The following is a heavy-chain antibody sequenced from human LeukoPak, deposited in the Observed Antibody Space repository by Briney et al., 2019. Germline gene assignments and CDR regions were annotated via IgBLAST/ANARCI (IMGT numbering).Heavy chain of an antibody. Sequence: SETLSLTCGVSGGSLSSTNWWTWVRQPPGEGLKWIGEVHVSGRTNYNPSLESRVTMSVDMSETHISLKLTSVTAADTAVYYCAREGGPYRPLDYSGQGTLVTLST. CDR1: GGSLSSTNW. V-gene: IGHV4-4*02. CDR2: VHVSGRT. J-gene: IGHJ4*02. CDR3: AREGGPYRPLDY.